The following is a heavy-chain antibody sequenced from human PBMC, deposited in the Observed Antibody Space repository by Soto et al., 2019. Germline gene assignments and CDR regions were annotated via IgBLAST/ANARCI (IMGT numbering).Heavy chain of an antibody. V-gene: IGHV4-4*07. CDR3: AKDREEGYNVYYGMDV. J-gene: IGHJ6*02. Sequence: PSETLSLTCTVSGASVNTYSWSWIRQPAGKGLEWIGRIYTSASTNYSPSLKGRLTLSVDTSKNQVSLKLTSVTAADTAIYYCAKDREEGYNVYYGMDVWGQGATVTVSS. CDR1: GASVNTYS. D-gene: IGHD1-1*01. CDR2: IYTSAST.